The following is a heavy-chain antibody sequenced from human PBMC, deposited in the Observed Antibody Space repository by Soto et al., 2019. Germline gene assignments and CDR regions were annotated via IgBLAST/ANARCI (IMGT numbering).Heavy chain of an antibody. J-gene: IGHJ3*02. D-gene: IGHD3-22*01. Sequence: PXVSLRLSCAASGFTFSSYGMHWVRQAPGKGLEWVAVISYDGSNKYYADSVKGRFTISRDNSKNTLYLQMNSLRAEDTAVYYCAKARAIRITMIVVAHDAFDIWGQGTMVTV. CDR3: AKARAIRITMIVVAHDAFDI. CDR1: GFTFSSYG. CDR2: ISYDGSNK. V-gene: IGHV3-30*18.